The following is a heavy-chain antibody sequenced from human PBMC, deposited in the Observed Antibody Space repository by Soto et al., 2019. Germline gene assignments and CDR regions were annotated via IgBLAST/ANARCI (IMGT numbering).Heavy chain of an antibody. V-gene: IGHV3-30*19. J-gene: IGHJ4*02. Sequence: SLRLSCEGSGFTFNDYFIHWVRQAPGKGLEWVAVVSNDGEKEYYADVVRGRFSVTRDNSDNTVSLQMTRLRVEDTALYYCAAVRKGGGYFIDFWGQGTLFTVSS. CDR1: GFTFNDYF. CDR3: AAVRKGGGYFIDF. CDR2: VSNDGEKE. D-gene: IGHD1-26*01.